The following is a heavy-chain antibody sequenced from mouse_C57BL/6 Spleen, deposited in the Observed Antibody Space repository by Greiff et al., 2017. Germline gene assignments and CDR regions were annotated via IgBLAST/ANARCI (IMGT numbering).Heavy chain of an antibody. Sequence: VQLQQPGAELVMPGASVKLSCKASGYTFTSYWMHWVKQRPGQGLEWIGEIDPSDSYTNYNQKFKGKSTLTVDKSSSTAYMQLSSLTSEDSAVYYCARYLYYGSSYYAMDYWGQGTSVTVSS. CDR1: GYTFTSYW. J-gene: IGHJ4*01. V-gene: IGHV1-69*01. D-gene: IGHD1-1*01. CDR3: ARYLYYGSSYYAMDY. CDR2: IDPSDSYT.